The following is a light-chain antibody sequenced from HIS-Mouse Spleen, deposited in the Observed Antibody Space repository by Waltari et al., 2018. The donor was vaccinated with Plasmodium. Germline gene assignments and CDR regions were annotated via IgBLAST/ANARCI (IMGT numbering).Light chain of an antibody. J-gene: IGLJ3*02. CDR2: GDS. Sequence: SYELTQPPSVSVSPGQTARITCSGDALPKKYAYWYQQKSRQAPVLVIYGDSKRPSGIPERFSGSSSGTMATLTISGAQVEDEADYYCYSTDSSGNHRVFGGGTKLTVL. CDR1: ALPKKY. V-gene: IGLV3-10*01. CDR3: YSTDSSGNHRV.